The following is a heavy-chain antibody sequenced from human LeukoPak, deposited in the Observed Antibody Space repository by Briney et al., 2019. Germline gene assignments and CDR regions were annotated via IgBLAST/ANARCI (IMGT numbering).Heavy chain of an antibody. V-gene: IGHV4-39*07. CDR1: GGSIRSSSYF. D-gene: IGHD4-11*01. Sequence: SETLSLTCTVSGGSIRSSSYFWGWIRQPPGKGLEWIGNIYYSGSSYYNPSLKSRVTISVDTSKNQFSLKLSSVTAADTAAYYCARGDPTGGAFDIWGQGTMVTVSS. J-gene: IGHJ3*02. CDR2: IYYSGSS. CDR3: ARGDPTGGAFDI.